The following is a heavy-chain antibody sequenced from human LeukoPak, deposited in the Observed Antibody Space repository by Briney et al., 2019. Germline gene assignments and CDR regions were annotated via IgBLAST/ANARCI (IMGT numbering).Heavy chain of an antibody. D-gene: IGHD2-15*01. V-gene: IGHV5-51*01. CDR2: IYPVDSDT. CDR1: GYSFTSYW. J-gene: IGHJ3*02. CDR3: AGTIRYCSGGSCYSDAFGI. Sequence: GESLKISCKGSGYSFTSYWIGWVRQMPGKGLEWMGIIYPVDSDTRYSPSFQGQVTISADKSISTAYLQWSSLKASDTAMYYCAGTIRYCSGGSCYSDAFGIWGQGTMVTVSS.